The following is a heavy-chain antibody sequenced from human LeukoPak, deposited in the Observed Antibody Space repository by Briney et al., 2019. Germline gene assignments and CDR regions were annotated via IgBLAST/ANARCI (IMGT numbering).Heavy chain of an antibody. CDR2: IYYSGST. Sequence: SETLSLTCTVSGGSISSYYWSWIRQTPGKGLEWIGDIYYSGSTNYNPSLKSRVTISVDTSKNQFSLKLSSVAAADTAVYYCARLNRQCSGGSCHSGWFDPWGQGTLVTVST. V-gene: IGHV4-59*08. CDR1: GGSISSYY. CDR3: ARLNRQCSGGSCHSGWFDP. J-gene: IGHJ5*02. D-gene: IGHD2-15*01.